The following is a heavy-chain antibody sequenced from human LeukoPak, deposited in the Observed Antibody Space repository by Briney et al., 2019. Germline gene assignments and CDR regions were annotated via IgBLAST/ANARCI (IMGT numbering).Heavy chain of an antibody. V-gene: IGHV4-59*01. D-gene: IGHD3-10*01. CDR2: IYYSGST. Sequence: SETLSRTCTVSGGSISSYYWSWIRQPPRKGLEWIGYIYYSGSTNYNPSPNSRVTITVDTSKNQFSLKLSSVTAADTAVYYCARGDSMVRGVIPFDYWGQGTLVTVSS. CDR1: GGSISSYY. J-gene: IGHJ4*02. CDR3: ARGDSMVRGVIPFDY.